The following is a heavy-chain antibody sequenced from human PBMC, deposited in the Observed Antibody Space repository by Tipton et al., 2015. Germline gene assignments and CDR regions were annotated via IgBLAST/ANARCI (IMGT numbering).Heavy chain of an antibody. CDR1: GFTFDDYA. V-gene: IGHV3-9*01. J-gene: IGHJ4*02. D-gene: IGHD6-13*01. CDR3: AREGSSWYFGVY. CDR2: ISWNSGSI. Sequence: SLRLSCAASGFTFDDYAMHWVRQAPGKGLEWVSGISWNSGSIGYADSVKGRFIISRDNAQNSLFLQMNSLTAEDTAFYYCAREGSSWYFGVYWGQGTLVSVSS.